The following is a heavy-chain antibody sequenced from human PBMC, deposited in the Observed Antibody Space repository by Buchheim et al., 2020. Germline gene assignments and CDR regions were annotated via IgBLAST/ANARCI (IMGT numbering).Heavy chain of an antibody. V-gene: IGHV4-59*08. Sequence: QVQLQESGPGLVKPSEALSLTCTVSVGSITGYYWNWIRQPPGKGMKWIGYTFYSGSTNYNPSLKSRVTISVDLSKNQFSLKLSSVTAADTGVYYCARHNALTSAGFDYWGQGTL. J-gene: IGHJ4*02. CDR2: TFYSGST. CDR3: ARHNALTSAGFDY. CDR1: VGSITGYY. D-gene: IGHD6-13*01.